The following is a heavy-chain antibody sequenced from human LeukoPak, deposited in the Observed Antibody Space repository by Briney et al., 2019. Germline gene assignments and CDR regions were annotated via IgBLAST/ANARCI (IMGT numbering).Heavy chain of an antibody. D-gene: IGHD4-17*01. CDR1: GFTFSSYG. J-gene: IGHJ4*02. Sequence: GRSLRLSCAASGFTFSSYGMHWVRQAPGKGLEWVTVISYDGSNKYYADSVKGRFTISRDNSKNTLYLQMNSLRAEDTAVYYCAKAGATVTKPFDYWGQGTLVTVSS. CDR3: AKAGATVTKPFDY. V-gene: IGHV3-30*18. CDR2: ISYDGSNK.